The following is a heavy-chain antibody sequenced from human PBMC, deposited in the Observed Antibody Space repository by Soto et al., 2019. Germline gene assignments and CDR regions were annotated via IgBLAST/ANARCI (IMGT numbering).Heavy chain of an antibody. J-gene: IGHJ4*02. CDR3: ARQYSGYDYVDY. CDR1: GGSISSNY. V-gene: IGHV4-59*08. CDR2: IYYSGST. Sequence: SETLSLTCTVSGGSISSNYWSWIRQPPGKGLGWIGYIYYSGSTNYNPSLKSRVTISVDTSKNQFSLKLSSVTAADTAVYYCARQYSGYDYVDYWGQGTLVTVSS. D-gene: IGHD5-12*01.